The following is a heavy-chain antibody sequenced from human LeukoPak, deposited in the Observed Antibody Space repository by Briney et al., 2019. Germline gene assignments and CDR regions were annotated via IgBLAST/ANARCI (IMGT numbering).Heavy chain of an antibody. Sequence: SETLSLTCAVYGGSFSGYYWSWIRQPPGKGLEWIREINHSGSTNYNPSLKSRVTISVDTSKNQFSLKLSSVTAADTAVYYCARVLAAATSNWFDPWGQGTLVTVSS. CDR2: INHSGST. D-gene: IGHD6-13*01. V-gene: IGHV4-34*01. CDR3: ARVLAAATSNWFDP. J-gene: IGHJ5*02. CDR1: GGSFSGYY.